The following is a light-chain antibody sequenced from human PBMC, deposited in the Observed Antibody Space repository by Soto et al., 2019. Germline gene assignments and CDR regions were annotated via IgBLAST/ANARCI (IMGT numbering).Light chain of an antibody. J-gene: IGKJ4*01. V-gene: IGKV3-15*01. CDR3: HQYDNWPLT. CDR2: GAS. Sequence: EIVMTQSPATLSVSPGERATLSCRASQSVSRKLAWYQQQPGQAPRLFIYGASTRATGIPARFSGSGSGTEFTLTIRSLQSEDFAVYYCHQYDNWPLTFGGGAKVEIK. CDR1: QSVSRK.